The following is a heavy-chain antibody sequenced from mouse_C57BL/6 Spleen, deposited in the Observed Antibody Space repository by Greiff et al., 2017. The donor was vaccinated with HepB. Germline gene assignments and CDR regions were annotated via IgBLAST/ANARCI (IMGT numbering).Heavy chain of an antibody. CDR1: GYTFTDYN. CDR2: INPNNGGT. V-gene: IGHV1-22*01. J-gene: IGHJ2*01. CDR3: AREGGVTTWVYFDY. Sequence: VHVKQSGPELVKPGASVKMSCKASGYTFTDYNMHWVKQSHGKSLEWIGYINPNNGGTSYNQKFKGKATLTVNKSSSTAYMELRSLTSEDSAVYYCAREGGVTTWVYFDYWGQGTTLTVSS. D-gene: IGHD2-2*01.